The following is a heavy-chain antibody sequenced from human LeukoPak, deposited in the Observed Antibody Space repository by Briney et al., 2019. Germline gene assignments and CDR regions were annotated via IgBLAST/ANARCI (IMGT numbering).Heavy chain of an antibody. V-gene: IGHV4-59*08. CDR2: IYYSGST. D-gene: IGHD2-15*01. CDR1: GGSISSYY. J-gene: IGHJ3*02. Sequence: SQTLSLTCTVSGGSISSYYWSWIRQPPGKGLEWIGYIYYSGSTNYNPSLKSRVTISVDTSKNQFSLKLSSVTAADTAVYYCARRGRDCSGGSCYDAFDIWGQGTMVTVSS. CDR3: ARRGRDCSGGSCYDAFDI.